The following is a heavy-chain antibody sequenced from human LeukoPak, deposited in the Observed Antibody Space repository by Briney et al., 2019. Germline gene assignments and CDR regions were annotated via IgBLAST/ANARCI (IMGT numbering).Heavy chain of an antibody. J-gene: IGHJ4*01. CDR1: GFTFSNYW. CDR2: IKPDGSET. D-gene: IGHD1-7*01. Sequence: GGSLRLSCAGSGFTFSNYWMNWVRQAPGKGLVWVSHIKPDGSETSHADSVKGRFIVSRDNAKNTLFLQISSLKDEDTAVYYCVRDGMGTTPYDLWGQGTLVTVSS. CDR3: VRDGMGTTPYDL. V-gene: IGHV3-74*01.